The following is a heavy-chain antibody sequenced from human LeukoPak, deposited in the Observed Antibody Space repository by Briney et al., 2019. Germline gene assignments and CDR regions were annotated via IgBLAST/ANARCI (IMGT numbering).Heavy chain of an antibody. V-gene: IGHV4-59*01. J-gene: IGHJ4*02. D-gene: IGHD2-2*01. CDR2: IHDTGCT. Sequence: SVTLYLICSVSGGPLSRYYWSWIRQPPGEGLELIGYIHDTGCTFFNPSLGGRVTLLLDTSNDQFALKLTSITAADTAVYYCATFSSGCSTSSCYLTYWGQGTLVTVS. CDR3: ATFSSGCSTSSCYLTY. CDR1: GGPLSRYY.